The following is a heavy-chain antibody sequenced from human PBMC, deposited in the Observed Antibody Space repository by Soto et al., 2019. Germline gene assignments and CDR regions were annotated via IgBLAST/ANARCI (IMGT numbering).Heavy chain of an antibody. CDR3: AREVNVVALSDAFDI. Sequence: QVQLQESGPGLVKPSQTLSLICTVSGDSISSDNYFWSWIRQPPGQGLEWIGYISNRGTPYYNPSLKSRVTISLDTSHNRFSLDMYSVTAADTAVYYCAREVNVVALSDAFDIWGQGTMVTVSS. V-gene: IGHV4-30-4*01. CDR1: GDSISSDNYF. CDR2: ISNRGTP. J-gene: IGHJ3*02. D-gene: IGHD2-8*01.